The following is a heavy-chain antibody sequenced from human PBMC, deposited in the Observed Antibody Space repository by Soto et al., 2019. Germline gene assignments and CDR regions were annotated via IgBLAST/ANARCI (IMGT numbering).Heavy chain of an antibody. CDR1: GGSVSSSTYY. V-gene: IGHV4-39*01. CDR3: GGLEGLATISYYFDY. Sequence: QLQLQESGPGLVKPSETLSLTCTVSGGSVSSSTYYWGWVRQPPGKGLEWIGSAYYSGSTYYNPSLESRGTISVDKSKNQFSLKLMSLSAADTAVYYCGGLEGLATISYYFDYWGQGALVTVSS. CDR2: AYYSGST. J-gene: IGHJ4*02. D-gene: IGHD3-9*01.